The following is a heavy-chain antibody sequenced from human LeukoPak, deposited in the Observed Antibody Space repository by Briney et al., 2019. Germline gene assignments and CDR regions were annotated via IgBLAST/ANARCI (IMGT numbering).Heavy chain of an antibody. CDR3: ARSVGGYHDYGELDY. V-gene: IGHV5-51*01. J-gene: IGHJ4*02. CDR1: GYSFTSYW. CDR2: IYPGDSDT. Sequence: GESLKISCKGSGYSFTSYWIGRVRQMPGKGLEWMGIIYPGDSDTRYSPSFQGQVTISADKSISTAYLQWSSLKASDTAMYYCARSVGGYHDYGELDYWGQGTLVTVSS. D-gene: IGHD4-17*01.